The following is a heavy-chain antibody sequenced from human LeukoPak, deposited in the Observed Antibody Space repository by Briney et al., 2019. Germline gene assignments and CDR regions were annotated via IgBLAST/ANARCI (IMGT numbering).Heavy chain of an antibody. J-gene: IGHJ5*02. V-gene: IGHV3-48*04. CDR2: ISSTASSI. CDR1: EFTFSSYS. CDR3: ARDVTYHGGDWFDP. Sequence: GGSLRLSCAASEFTFSSYSMSWVRQAPGKGLEWVSCISSTASSIYYADSVKGRFTISRDNAKNSLYLQMNSLRAEDTAVYYCARDVTYHGGDWFDPWGQGTLVTVSS. D-gene: IGHD4-23*01.